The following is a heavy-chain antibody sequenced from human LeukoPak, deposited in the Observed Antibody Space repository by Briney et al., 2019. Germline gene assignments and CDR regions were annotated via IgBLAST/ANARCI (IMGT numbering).Heavy chain of an antibody. Sequence: GESLKISCQASGYIFTNQWIGWVRQMPGKGLEWIGIIFPGDNDIRHNPSFQGHVTISADKSTATAYLQWNSLKASDTAIYFCATVQRPEGNVFDIWGQGTLVTVSS. J-gene: IGHJ3*02. CDR2: IFPGDNDI. V-gene: IGHV5-51*01. D-gene: IGHD2-2*01. CDR1: GYIFTNQW. CDR3: ATVQRPEGNVFDI.